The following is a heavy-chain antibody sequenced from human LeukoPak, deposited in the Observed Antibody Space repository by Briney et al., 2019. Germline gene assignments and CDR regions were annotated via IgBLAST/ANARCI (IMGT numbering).Heavy chain of an antibody. Sequence: GGSLRLSCAASGFTFSRYTMNWVRQAPGKGLEWVSYIRSSGDAIYYADSVKGRFTISRDDARNSLYLQMNSLRDEDTAVYYCARETEALDFWGQGTEVTVSS. V-gene: IGHV3-48*02. CDR1: GFTFSRYT. CDR2: IRSSGDAI. J-gene: IGHJ4*02. D-gene: IGHD3-3*01. CDR3: ARETEALDF.